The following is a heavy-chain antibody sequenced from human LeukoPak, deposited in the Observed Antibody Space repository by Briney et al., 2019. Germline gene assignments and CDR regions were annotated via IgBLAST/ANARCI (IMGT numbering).Heavy chain of an antibody. Sequence: SETLSLTCTVSGGSISGYYWSWIRQSPGKGLEWIGNIYDSGNIKYNPSLKSRVTISVDTSKNQFSLSLNSVTAADTAVYYCAVGGGFWSGYWTPAIDYWGQGSLVTVSS. V-gene: IGHV4-59*01. CDR2: IYDSGNI. J-gene: IGHJ4*02. CDR1: GGSISGYY. CDR3: AVGGGFWSGYWTPAIDY. D-gene: IGHD3-3*01.